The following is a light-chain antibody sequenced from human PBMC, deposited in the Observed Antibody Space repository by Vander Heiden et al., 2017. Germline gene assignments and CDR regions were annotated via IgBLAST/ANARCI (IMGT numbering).Light chain of an antibody. CDR3: QQHNSYSSFT. J-gene: IGKJ2*01. V-gene: IGKV1-5*03. Sequence: IHMVPSPSTLSASVGDRVTITCRASQSISSWLAWYQQKPGKAPKLLIYKASSLERGVPSRYSGSGYGKEFTLTISSRQPDDFASYYCQQHNSYSSFTFGQGTKVEIK. CDR2: KAS. CDR1: QSISSW.